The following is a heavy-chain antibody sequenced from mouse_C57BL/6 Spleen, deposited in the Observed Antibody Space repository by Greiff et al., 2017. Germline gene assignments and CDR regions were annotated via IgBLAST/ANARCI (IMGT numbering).Heavy chain of an antibody. D-gene: IGHD1-1*01. J-gene: IGHJ2*01. CDR2: IYPGDGDT. V-gene: IGHV1-82*01. CDR1: GYAFSSSW. CDR3: ARCDYGSSYGNYFDY. Sequence: QVQLKQSGPELVKPGASVKISCKASGYAFSSSWMNWVKQRPGKGLEWIGRIYPGDGDTNYNGKFKGKATLTADKSSSTAYMQLSSLTSEDSAVYFCARCDYGSSYGNYFDYWGQGTTLTVSS.